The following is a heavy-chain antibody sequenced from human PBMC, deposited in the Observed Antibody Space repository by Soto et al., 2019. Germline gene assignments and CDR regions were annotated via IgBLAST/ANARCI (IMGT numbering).Heavy chain of an antibody. CDR2: ISWNSGSI. CDR3: AKHGLRFNYYYYYYMDV. CDR1: GFTFDDYA. J-gene: IGHJ6*03. V-gene: IGHV3-9*01. D-gene: IGHD3-16*01. Sequence: EVQLVESGGGLVQPGRSLRLSCAASGFTFDDYAMHWVRQAPGKGLEWVSGISWNSGSIGYADSVKGRFTISRDNAKNSLYLQMNSLRAEDTAFYYCAKHGLRFNYYYYYYMDVWGKGTTVTVSS.